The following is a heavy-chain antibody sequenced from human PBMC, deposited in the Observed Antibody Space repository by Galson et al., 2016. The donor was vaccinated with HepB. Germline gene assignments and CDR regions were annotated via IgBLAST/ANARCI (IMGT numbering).Heavy chain of an antibody. CDR2: ITSDGSTT. Sequence: SLRLSCAASGFILRNYWMHWVRQAPGKGLVWVSRITSDGSTTDDADSVKGRFTMSRDNAKNTLYLQMNSLRVDDTAVYYCVRESRQYYGSGSSWGHSYYYGMDVWGQGTTVTVSS. CDR3: VRESRQYYGSGSSWGHSYYYGMDV. J-gene: IGHJ6*02. CDR1: GFILRNYW. V-gene: IGHV3-74*01. D-gene: IGHD3-10*01.